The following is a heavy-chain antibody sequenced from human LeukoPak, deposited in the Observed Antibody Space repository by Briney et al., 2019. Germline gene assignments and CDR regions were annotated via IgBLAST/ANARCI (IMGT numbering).Heavy chain of an antibody. CDR3: ARDLPPGIAAAGTDY. J-gene: IGHJ4*02. CDR2: ISSSSSYI. Sequence: GGSLRLSCAASGFTFSNAWMNWVRQAPGKGLEWVSSISSSSSYIYYADSVKGRFTISRDNAKNSLYLQMNSLRAEDTAVYYCARDLPPGIAAAGTDYWGQGTLVTVSS. D-gene: IGHD6-13*01. CDR1: GFTFSNAW. V-gene: IGHV3-21*01.